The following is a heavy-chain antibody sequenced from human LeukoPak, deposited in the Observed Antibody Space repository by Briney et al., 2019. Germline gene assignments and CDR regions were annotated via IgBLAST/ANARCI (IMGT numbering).Heavy chain of an antibody. CDR1: RFMFSDHA. CDR3: ARQMTSTRLFDS. J-gene: IGHJ4*02. CDR2: IGSDGSKK. D-gene: IGHD5/OR15-5a*01. V-gene: IGHV3-30*04. Sequence: GGSLRLSCVASRFMFSDHAFHWVRQSPDKGLEWVALIGSDGSKKYYADSVQGRFTVSRENSKNTLFLQMNTLRADDTAVYFCARQMTSTRLFDSWGQGTLVTVSS.